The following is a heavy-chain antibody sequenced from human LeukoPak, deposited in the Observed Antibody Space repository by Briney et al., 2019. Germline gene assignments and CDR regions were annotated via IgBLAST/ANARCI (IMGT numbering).Heavy chain of an antibody. Sequence: PSETLSLTCTVSGGSISSYYWSWIRQPPGKGLVWIGYIYYSGSTNYDPSLKSRVTISVDTSKNQFSLKLSSVTAADTAVYYCARHVGSSSWSGIYYYYYYGMDVWGQGTTVTVSS. CDR2: IYYSGST. D-gene: IGHD6-13*01. CDR3: ARHVGSSSWSGIYYYYYYGMDV. V-gene: IGHV4-59*08. CDR1: GGSISSYY. J-gene: IGHJ6*02.